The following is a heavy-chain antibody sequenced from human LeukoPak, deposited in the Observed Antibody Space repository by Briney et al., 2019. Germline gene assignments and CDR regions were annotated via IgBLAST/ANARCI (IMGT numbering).Heavy chain of an antibody. V-gene: IGHV4-30-4*01. CDR2: IYYSETT. D-gene: IGHD3-10*01. J-gene: IGHJ4*02. CDR3: ARGGEGADSYGPHYFDF. CDR1: GGSISSGDYY. Sequence: SETLSLTCAISGGSISSGDYYWTWIRQAPGKGLEWIGYIYYSETTDYNPSLQSRAIISLDTSKNQVSLKLTSVTAADTAVYYCARGGEGADSYGPHYFDFWGQGTLAVVSS.